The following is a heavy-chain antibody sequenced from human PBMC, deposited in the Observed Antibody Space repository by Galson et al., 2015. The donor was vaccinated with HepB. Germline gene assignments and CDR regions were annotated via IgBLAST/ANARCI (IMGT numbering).Heavy chain of an antibody. V-gene: IGHV1-69*13. CDR2: IIPIFGTA. CDR1: GGTFSSYA. CDR3: ARTPLYNYYDSSGYPWDY. Sequence: SVKVSCKASGGTFSSYAISWVRQAPGQGLEWMGGIIPIFGTANYAQKFQGRVTITADESTSTAYMELSSLRSEDTAVYYCARTPLYNYYDSSGYPWDYWGQGTLVTVSS. J-gene: IGHJ4*02. D-gene: IGHD3-22*01.